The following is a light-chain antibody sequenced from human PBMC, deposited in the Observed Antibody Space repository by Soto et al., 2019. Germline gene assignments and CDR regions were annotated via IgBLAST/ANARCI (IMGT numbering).Light chain of an antibody. Sequence: QSVLTQPPSVSGAPGQRVTISCTGSSSNIGAGYEVNWYQHLPGAAPKLLIYGNTNRPSGVPDRFSGSKSGTSASLAITGXXXXXEADYYCQSYDSSLSALYVFGTGTKLTVL. CDR2: GNT. J-gene: IGLJ1*01. CDR1: SSNIGAGYE. V-gene: IGLV1-40*01. CDR3: QSYDSSLSALYV.